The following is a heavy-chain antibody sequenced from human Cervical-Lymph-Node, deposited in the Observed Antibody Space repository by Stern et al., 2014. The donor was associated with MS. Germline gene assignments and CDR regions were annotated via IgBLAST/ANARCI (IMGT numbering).Heavy chain of an antibody. V-gene: IGHV2-70*01. CDR1: GFSLSTSGMC. CDR2: IDWDDDK. D-gene: IGHD5-18*01. CDR3: ARSDVAAMVNPFDY. J-gene: IGHJ4*02. Sequence: QITLKESGPALVKPTQTLTLTCTFSGFSLSTSGMCVSWIRQPPGKALEWLALIDWDDDKYYSTSLKSRLAISKDTPKNQVVLTMTNMDPVDTATYYCARSDVAAMVNPFDYWGQGTLVTVSS.